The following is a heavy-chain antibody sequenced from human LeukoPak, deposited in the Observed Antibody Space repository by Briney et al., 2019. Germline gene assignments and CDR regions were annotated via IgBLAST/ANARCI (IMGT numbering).Heavy chain of an antibody. Sequence: GGSLRLSCAASGFTFSNYWAYWVRQTPGPELMCVSRINGDGRTTTDPQSVKGRFTISRDNAKNTLYMQMNSLRAEDTAVYFCASGGDHINYFAEYFQRWGQGTLVTVSS. CDR3: ASGGDHINYFAEYFQR. V-gene: IGHV3-74*01. CDR1: GFTFSNYW. D-gene: IGHD4-11*01. CDR2: INGDGRTT. J-gene: IGHJ1*01.